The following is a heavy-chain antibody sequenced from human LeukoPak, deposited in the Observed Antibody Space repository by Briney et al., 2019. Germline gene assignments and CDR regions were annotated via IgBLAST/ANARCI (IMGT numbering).Heavy chain of an antibody. Sequence: TSETLSLTCAVYGGSFSGYYWSWIRQPPGKGLEWIGEINHSGSTNYNPSLKSRVTISVDTSKNQFSLKLSSVTAADTAVYYCARGKGAMAAVFDYWGQGTLVTVSS. V-gene: IGHV4-34*01. CDR2: INHSGST. CDR3: ARGKGAMAAVFDY. CDR1: GGSFSGYY. D-gene: IGHD5-18*01. J-gene: IGHJ4*02.